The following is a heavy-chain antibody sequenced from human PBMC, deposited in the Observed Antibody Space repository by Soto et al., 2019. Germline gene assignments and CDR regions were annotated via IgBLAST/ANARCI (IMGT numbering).Heavy chain of an antibody. V-gene: IGHV3-23*01. CDR2: ISGIGGSA. Sequence: EVQLLESGGGLVQPGGSLRLSCAASGFTFSSYAMTWVRQAPGKGLEWVSVISGIGGSAQYADSVRGRFTISRDNAWDTVYLHMNSLRVEDTAIYYCAKDLISSGWSTWFDPRGQGTLVTVSS. CDR3: AKDLISSGWSTWFDP. J-gene: IGHJ5*02. D-gene: IGHD6-19*01. CDR1: GFTFSSYA.